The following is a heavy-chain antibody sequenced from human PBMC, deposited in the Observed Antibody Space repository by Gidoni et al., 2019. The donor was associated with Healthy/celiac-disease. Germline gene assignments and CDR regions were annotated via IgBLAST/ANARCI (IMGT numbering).Heavy chain of an antibody. CDR3: ARVSLRGYGGNSRDFDY. CDR1: GSTFSSYE. Sequence: EVQLVESGGGLVQPGGSLRLPCAASGSTFSSYEMTWVRQAPGKGLVWVSYISSSGSTIYYADSVKGRFTISRDNAKNSLYLQMNSLRAEDTAVYYCARVSLRGYGGNSRDFDYWGQGTLVTVSS. J-gene: IGHJ4*02. D-gene: IGHD2-21*02. V-gene: IGHV3-48*03. CDR2: ISSSGSTI.